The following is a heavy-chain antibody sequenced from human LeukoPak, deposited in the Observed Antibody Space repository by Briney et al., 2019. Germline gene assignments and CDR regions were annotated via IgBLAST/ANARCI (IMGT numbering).Heavy chain of an antibody. CDR1: GGSFSPAH. J-gene: IGHJ4*02. V-gene: IGHV4-59*03. CDR2: ICDNGNT. Sequence: SETLSLTCTFSGGSFSPAHWSWIRQPPGKGLEWIGVICDNGNTDYNPSLKGRVTISVDTSKSQFSLKLSSLAAADTAVYYCATGRDPYKTGHWGQGTLVTVPS. D-gene: IGHD3-10*01. CDR3: ATGRDPYKTGH.